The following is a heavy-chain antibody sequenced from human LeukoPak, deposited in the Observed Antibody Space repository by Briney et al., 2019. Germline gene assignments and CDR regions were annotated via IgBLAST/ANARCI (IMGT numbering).Heavy chain of an antibody. D-gene: IGHD1-14*01. CDR2: INPYSGGT. Sequence: ASVKASCKASGYSFTGFYLNWVRQAPGEGLEWMGWINPYSGGTNYAQKFQGRVTMTRDTSNTTAYLELNNLTPDDTAVYYCARYPPDDFWGQGTLVTVSS. CDR3: ARYPPDDF. CDR1: GYSFTGFY. V-gene: IGHV1-2*02. J-gene: IGHJ4*02.